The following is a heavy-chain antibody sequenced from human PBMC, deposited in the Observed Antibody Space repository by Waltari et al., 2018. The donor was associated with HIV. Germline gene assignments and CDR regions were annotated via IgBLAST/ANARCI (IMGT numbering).Heavy chain of an antibody. CDR2: INQDGSEI. Sequence: EVEVVESGGGLVQPGGSLRLSCAVSGFTFSSSWMSWVRQAPGKGLGWVANINQDGSEIDYVAAVEGRFTISRDNSKNLLYLQMNSLRAEDTAVYYCAREGGRDCSGGTCYIDYWGQGTLVTVSS. D-gene: IGHD2-15*01. V-gene: IGHV3-7*01. CDR1: GFTFSSSW. CDR3: AREGGRDCSGGTCYIDY. J-gene: IGHJ4*02.